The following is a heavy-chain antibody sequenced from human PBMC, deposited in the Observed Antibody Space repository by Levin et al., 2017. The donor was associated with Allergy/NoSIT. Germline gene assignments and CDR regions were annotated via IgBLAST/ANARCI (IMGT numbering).Heavy chain of an antibody. CDR3: GKDNLSHTAMGIDY. CDR1: GFTFDDYA. Sequence: GESLKISCAASGFTFDDYAMHWVRQAPGKGLEWVSLVSWDGRSKYYADSVKGRFTISRDDSKNSLYLQMNSLTPEDTALYYCGKDNLSHTAMGIDYWGQGTLVTVSS. CDR2: VSWDGRSK. V-gene: IGHV3-43D*03. D-gene: IGHD5-18*01. J-gene: IGHJ4*02.